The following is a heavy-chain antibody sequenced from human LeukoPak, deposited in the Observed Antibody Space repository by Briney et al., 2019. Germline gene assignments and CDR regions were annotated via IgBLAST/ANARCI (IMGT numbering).Heavy chain of an antibody. CDR1: GFTFSSYW. CDR2: ITWNSDNI. V-gene: IGHV3-9*03. D-gene: IGHD3-16*01. Sequence: GGSLRLSCAASGFTFSSYWMHWVRQGPGKGLEWVSGITWNSDNIEYADSVKGRFTISRDNAKNSLYLQMNSLRAEDMALYYCAKGGGGRLIYYYYMDVWGKGTTVTVSS. CDR3: AKGGGGRLIYYYYMDV. J-gene: IGHJ6*03.